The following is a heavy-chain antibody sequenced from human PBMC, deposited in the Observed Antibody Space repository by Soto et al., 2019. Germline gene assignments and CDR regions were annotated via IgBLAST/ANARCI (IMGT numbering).Heavy chain of an antibody. J-gene: IGHJ4*02. CDR1: GFTFSNYW. Sequence: EVQLAESGGGLVQPGGSLRLSCAASGFTFSNYWMHWVRQAPGKGLVWVSRISTDGTTTSYADSVKGRFTISRDNAKNTLYLKMNSLRAEDTAVYYCARDGWVMNTVTPRRYDYWGQGTLAAVSS. V-gene: IGHV3-74*01. D-gene: IGHD4-17*01. CDR3: ARDGWVMNTVTPRRYDY. CDR2: ISTDGTTT.